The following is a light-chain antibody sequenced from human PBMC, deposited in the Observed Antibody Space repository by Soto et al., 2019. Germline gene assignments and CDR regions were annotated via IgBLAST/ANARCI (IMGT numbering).Light chain of an antibody. CDR2: DVS. Sequence: QSALTQPASVSGSPGQSITISCSGTSSDVGGYNYVSWYQQHPGKAPKLMIYDVSKRPSGVSNRFSGSKSGNTASLTISGLQAEDEGDYYCSSYTSSSLYVFGTGTKVTVL. J-gene: IGLJ1*01. CDR3: SSYTSSSLYV. V-gene: IGLV2-14*01. CDR1: SSDVGGYNY.